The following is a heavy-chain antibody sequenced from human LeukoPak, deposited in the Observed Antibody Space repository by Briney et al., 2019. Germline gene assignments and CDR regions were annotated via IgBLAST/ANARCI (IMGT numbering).Heavy chain of an antibody. J-gene: IGHJ4*02. V-gene: IGHV4-39*07. CDR3: ARDRDYDYVWGSYRPNPFDY. D-gene: IGHD3-16*02. Sequence: SETLSLTCTVSGGSISSSSYYWGWIRQPPGKGLEWIGSIYYSGSTHYNPSLKSRVTISVDTSKNQFSLKLSSVTAADTAVYYCARDRDYDYVWGSYRPNPFDYWGQGTLVTVSS. CDR1: GGSISSSSYY. CDR2: IYYSGST.